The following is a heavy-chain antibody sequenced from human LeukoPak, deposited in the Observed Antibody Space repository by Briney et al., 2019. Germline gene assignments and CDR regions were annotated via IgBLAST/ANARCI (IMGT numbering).Heavy chain of an antibody. D-gene: IGHD2-15*01. CDR1: GGSISSGSYY. V-gene: IGHV4-61*02. CDR3: AREGI. Sequence: SQTLSLTCTVSGGSISSGSYYWSWIRQPAGKGLEWIGRIYTSGSTNYNPSLKSRVNISVDTSKSQFSLTLSSVTAADTAVYYCAREGIWGQGTLVTVSS. J-gene: IGHJ4*02. CDR2: IYTSGST.